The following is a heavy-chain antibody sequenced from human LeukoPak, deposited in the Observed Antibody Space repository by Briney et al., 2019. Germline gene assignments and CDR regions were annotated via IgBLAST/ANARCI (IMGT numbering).Heavy chain of an antibody. CDR2: INQDGTEK. CDR1: GFTFISQW. CDR3: STSLNF. J-gene: IGHJ4*02. V-gene: IGHV3-7*01. Sequence: PGGSLRLSCAASGFTFISQWMDWVRQAPGKGLEWVANINQDGTEKYYVDSVKGRFTISRDNVKNLLYLQLNSLRAEDTAVYYCSTSLNFWGQGTLVTVSS.